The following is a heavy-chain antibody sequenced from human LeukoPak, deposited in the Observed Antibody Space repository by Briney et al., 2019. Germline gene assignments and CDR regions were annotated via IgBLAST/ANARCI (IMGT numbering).Heavy chain of an antibody. Sequence: GGSVRLSCAASGFTFSNYDMFWVGQTTGKGLEWVSTIGPADDTYYPGSVRGRFTISRESAKDSLYLQMNSLRAGDTAVYYCARGSGSHFDCWGQGTLVTVSS. V-gene: IGHV3-13*04. CDR1: GFTFSNYD. CDR2: IGPADDT. CDR3: ARGSGSHFDC. D-gene: IGHD1-26*01. J-gene: IGHJ4*02.